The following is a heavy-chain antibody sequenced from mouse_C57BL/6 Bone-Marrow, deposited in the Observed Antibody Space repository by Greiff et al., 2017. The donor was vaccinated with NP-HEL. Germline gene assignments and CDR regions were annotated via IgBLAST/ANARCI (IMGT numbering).Heavy chain of an antibody. CDR3: HNYYGSSLYAMDY. CDR1: GYTFTSYW. Sequence: QVQLQQPGAELVKPGASVKLSCKASGYTFTSYWMQWVKQRPGQGLEWIGEIDPSDSYTNYNQKFKGKATLTVDTSSSTAYMQLSSLTSEDSAVYYCHNYYGSSLYAMDYWGQGTSVTVSS. D-gene: IGHD1-1*01. J-gene: IGHJ4*01. CDR2: IDPSDSYT. V-gene: IGHV1-50*01.